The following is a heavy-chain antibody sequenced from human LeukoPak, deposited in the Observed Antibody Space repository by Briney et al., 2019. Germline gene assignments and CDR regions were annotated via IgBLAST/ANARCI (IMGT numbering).Heavy chain of an antibody. Sequence: PGGSLRLSCAASGFTFSSYRMNWVRQAPGKGLEWVSSISSSSSYIYYGDSVKGRFTISRDNAKNSLYLQMNSLRAEDTAVYYCANTGSGSYYNAYWGHGTLATVSS. D-gene: IGHD3-10*01. J-gene: IGHJ4*01. CDR2: ISSSSSYI. CDR3: ANTGSGSYYNAY. V-gene: IGHV3-21*01. CDR1: GFTFSSYR.